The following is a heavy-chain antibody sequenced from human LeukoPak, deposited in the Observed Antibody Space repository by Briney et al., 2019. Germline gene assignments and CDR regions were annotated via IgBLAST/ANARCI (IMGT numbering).Heavy chain of an antibody. J-gene: IGHJ4*02. Sequence: SETLSLTCTVSAYSTSTDYYWGWIRQPPGKWLEWIGSIYHSGSTYYNPSLKSRVTMSVDTSKNQFSLKLSSVTAADTAVYYCAREVGDYGDDYWGQGTLVTVSS. D-gene: IGHD4-17*01. CDR2: IYHSGST. CDR1: AYSTSTDYY. V-gene: IGHV4-38-2*02. CDR3: AREVGDYGDDY.